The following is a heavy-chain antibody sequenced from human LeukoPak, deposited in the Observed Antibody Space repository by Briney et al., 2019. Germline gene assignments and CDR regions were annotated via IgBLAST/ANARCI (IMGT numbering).Heavy chain of an antibody. V-gene: IGHV1-8*01. CDR1: GYTFTSYD. D-gene: IGHD5-12*01. CDR3: GRSGGYHPLDY. J-gene: IGHJ4*02. Sequence: ASVKVSCKTSGYTFTSYDINWVRQAPGQGLEWMGWMNANSGNAGFAQEFQGRVTVTRDTSINTAYMELSSLRSEDTAVYYCGRSGGYHPLDYWGQGTLVTVSS. CDR2: MNANSGNA.